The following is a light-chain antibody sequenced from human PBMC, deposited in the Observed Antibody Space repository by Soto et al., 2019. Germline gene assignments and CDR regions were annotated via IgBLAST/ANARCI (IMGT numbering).Light chain of an antibody. CDR3: QQYNNWPPLT. CDR2: GAS. V-gene: IGKV3-15*01. Sequence: EIVMTQSPATLSVSPGERATLSCRASQSVSSNLAWYQQKPGQAPRLLIYGASNRATCIPARFSGSGSGTKFTLTISSVQSEDVAAYYCQQYNNWPPLTFGGGTKVEIK. J-gene: IGKJ4*02. CDR1: QSVSSN.